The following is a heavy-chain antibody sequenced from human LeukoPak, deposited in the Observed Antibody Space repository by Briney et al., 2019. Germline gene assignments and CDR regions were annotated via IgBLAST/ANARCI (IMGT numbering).Heavy chain of an antibody. CDR3: ARDPGLTYYYDSSGYHSYFDY. V-gene: IGHV3-7*01. CDR2: IKQDGREK. J-gene: IGHJ4*02. Sequence: GGSLRLSCAASGFTFSSYWMSWVRQAPGKGLEWVANIKQDGREKYYVDSVKGRFTISRDNAKNSLYLQMNSLRAEDTAVYYCARDPGLTYYYDSSGYHSYFDYWGQGTLVTVSS. D-gene: IGHD3-22*01. CDR1: GFTFSSYW.